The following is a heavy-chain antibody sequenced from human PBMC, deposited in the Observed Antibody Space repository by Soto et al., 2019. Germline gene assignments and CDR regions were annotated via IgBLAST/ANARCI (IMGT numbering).Heavy chain of an antibody. CDR3: ARLGGYCSSTSCYGYYGMDV. Sequence: SETLSLTCTVSGDSISNNNYYWGWIRQPPGKGLEWIGNIYYSGSTYYSPSPKSRVTISVDTSKSQFSLQVSSVTVADTAVYYCARLGGYCSSTSCYGYYGMDVWGQGTTVTVSS. D-gene: IGHD2-2*01. V-gene: IGHV4-39*01. CDR1: GDSISNNNYY. CDR2: IYYSGST. J-gene: IGHJ6*02.